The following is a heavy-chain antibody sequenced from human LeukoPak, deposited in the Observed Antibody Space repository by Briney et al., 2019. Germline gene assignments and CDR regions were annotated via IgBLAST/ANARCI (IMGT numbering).Heavy chain of an antibody. CDR3: ASHWAQQLVSDY. Sequence: PGGSLRLSCAASGFTFGSYGMHWVRQAPGKGLEWVAVISYDGRNKYYADSVKGRFTVSRDNSKNTLYLQMNSLRVEDTAVYYCASHWAQQLVSDYWGQGTLVTVSS. CDR1: GFTFGSYG. V-gene: IGHV3-30*03. J-gene: IGHJ4*02. CDR2: ISYDGRNK. D-gene: IGHD6-13*01.